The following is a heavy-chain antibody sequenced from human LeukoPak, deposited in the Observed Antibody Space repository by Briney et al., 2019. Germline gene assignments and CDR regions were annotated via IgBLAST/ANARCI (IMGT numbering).Heavy chain of an antibody. CDR1: GGSISSGSYY. J-gene: IGHJ4*02. Sequence: SQTLSLTCTVSGGSISSGSYYWSWIRQPAGKGLEWIGRIYTSGSTNYNPSLKSRVTISVDTSKNQFSLKLSSVTAADTAVYYCARGGGVVVAATYPRRYGPSPLGYWGQGTLVTVSS. V-gene: IGHV4-61*02. D-gene: IGHD2-15*01. CDR3: ARGGGVVVAATYPRRYGPSPLGY. CDR2: IYTSGST.